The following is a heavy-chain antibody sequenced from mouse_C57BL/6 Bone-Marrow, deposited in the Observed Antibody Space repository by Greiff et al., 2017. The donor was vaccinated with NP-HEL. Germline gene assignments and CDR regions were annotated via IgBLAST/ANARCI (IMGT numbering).Heavy chain of an antibody. CDR3: AKPPNWDNYYAMDY. Sequence: VQLQESGPGLVQPSQSLSITCTVSGFSLTSYGVHWVRQSPGKGLEWLGVIWRGGSTDYNAAFMSRLSITKDNSKSQVFFKMNSLQADDTAIYYCAKPPNWDNYYAMDYWGQGTSVTVSS. D-gene: IGHD4-1*01. V-gene: IGHV2-5*01. J-gene: IGHJ4*01. CDR2: IWRGGST. CDR1: GFSLTSYG.